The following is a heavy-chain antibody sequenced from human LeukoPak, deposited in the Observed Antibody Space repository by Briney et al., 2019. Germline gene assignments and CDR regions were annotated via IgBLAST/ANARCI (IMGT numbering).Heavy chain of an antibody. CDR1: GFTFSNYW. D-gene: IGHD5-12*01. Sequence: GGSLRLSCAVSGFTFSNYWMSWVRQAPGTGLEWVANIKQDGSERYYVDSVKGRFTISRDNAKNLLSLEMNSLRVEDTAIYYCVSTATFDYWGQGTLVTVSS. V-gene: IGHV3-7*03. CDR2: IKQDGSER. J-gene: IGHJ4*02. CDR3: VSTATFDY.